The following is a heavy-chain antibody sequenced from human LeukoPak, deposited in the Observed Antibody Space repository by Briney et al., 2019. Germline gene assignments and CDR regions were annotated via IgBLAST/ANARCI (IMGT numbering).Heavy chain of an antibody. Sequence: QPGRSLRLSCAASGFTFDDYAMHWVRQAPGKGLEWVSSISWNSGSIGYADSVKGRFTISRDNSKNTLFLQMNSLRAEDTAVYYCARGGGDPNTRNYYYYYMDVWGKGTTVTISS. V-gene: IGHV3-9*01. CDR2: ISWNSGSI. CDR3: ARGGGDPNTRNYYYYYMDV. D-gene: IGHD4-17*01. CDR1: GFTFDDYA. J-gene: IGHJ6*03.